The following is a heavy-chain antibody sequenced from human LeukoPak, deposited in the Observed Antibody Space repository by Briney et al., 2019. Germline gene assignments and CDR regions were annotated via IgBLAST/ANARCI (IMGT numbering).Heavy chain of an antibody. J-gene: IGHJ3*02. CDR1: GGSISSYY. Sequence: PSETLSLTCTVSGGSISSYYWSWIRQPPGKGLEWIGYIYYSGSTNYNPSLKSRVTISVDTSKNQFSLELSSVTAADTAVYYCARGFRYAKYYDILTGPIWGQGTMVTVSS. CDR3: ARGFRYAKYYDILTGPI. CDR2: IYYSGST. V-gene: IGHV4-59*01. D-gene: IGHD3-9*01.